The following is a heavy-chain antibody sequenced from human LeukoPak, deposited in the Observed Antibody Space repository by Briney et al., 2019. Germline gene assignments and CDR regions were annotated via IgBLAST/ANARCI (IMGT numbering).Heavy chain of an antibody. CDR1: GFSFSSYA. V-gene: IGHV3-23*01. D-gene: IGHD6-13*01. CDR2: ISGSGDTA. Sequence: GGSLRLSCAASGFSFSSYAMTWVRQAPGKGLEWVSRISGSGDTAHYADSVKGRLTISRDNSKNTLYLQMNSLRAEDTAVYYCARVTYSSSWYADYWGQGTLVTVSS. J-gene: IGHJ4*02. CDR3: ARVTYSSSWYADY.